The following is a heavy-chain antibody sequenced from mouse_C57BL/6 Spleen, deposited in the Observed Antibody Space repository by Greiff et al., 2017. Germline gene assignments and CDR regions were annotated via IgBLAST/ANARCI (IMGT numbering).Heavy chain of an antibody. J-gene: IGHJ3*01. CDR1: GYTFTSYW. D-gene: IGHD1-1*01. V-gene: IGHV1-59*01. Sequence: QVQLQQPGAELVRPGTSVKLSCKASGYTFTSYWMHWVKQRPGQGLEWIGVIDPSDSYTNYNQKFKGKATLTVDTSSSTAYMQLSSLTSEDSAVYYWARGLLLRYRLAYWGQGTLVTVSA. CDR2: IDPSDSYT. CDR3: ARGLLLRYRLAY.